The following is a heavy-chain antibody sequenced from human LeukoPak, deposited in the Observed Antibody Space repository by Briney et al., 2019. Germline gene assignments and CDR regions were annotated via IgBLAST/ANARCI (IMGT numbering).Heavy chain of an antibody. Sequence: ESLNISCMGSGHRFTNYWIGWVRQMPGKGPEWMAIIHPGDSGIRYSLSFQGQVTMSVDESHPTAYLQWISLRASACAIYTRARGGSYGDGSSEYWGQRKLVTVSS. CDR2: IHPGDSGI. CDR3: ARGGSYGDGSSEY. CDR1: GHRFTNYW. D-gene: IGHD3-10*01. V-gene: IGHV5-51*01. J-gene: IGHJ4*02.